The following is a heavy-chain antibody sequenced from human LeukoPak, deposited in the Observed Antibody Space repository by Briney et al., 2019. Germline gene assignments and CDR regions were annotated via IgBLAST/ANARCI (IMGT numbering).Heavy chain of an antibody. D-gene: IGHD3-10*01. V-gene: IGHV3-74*01. J-gene: IGHJ4*02. CDR1: GFTFTTFW. CDR2: INHDGSST. Sequence: GGSLRLSCATSGFTFTTFWMHWVRQAPGKGLVWVSRINHDGSSTNYADSVKGRFTISRDNAKNTVYLQMNSLRAEDTAVYYCARVFGFYGSGSFEDNWGQGTLVTVSS. CDR3: ARVFGFYGSGSFEDN.